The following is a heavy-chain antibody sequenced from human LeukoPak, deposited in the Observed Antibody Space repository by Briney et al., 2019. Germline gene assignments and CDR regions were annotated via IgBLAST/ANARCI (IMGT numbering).Heavy chain of an antibody. D-gene: IGHD3-22*01. V-gene: IGHV1-46*01. CDR3: ARVVDSYDSSDYPNEYYFDY. CDR1: GYSFTSYY. J-gene: IGHJ4*02. CDR2: INPSGGST. Sequence: ASVKASCKASGYSFTSYYMHWVRQAPGQGLEWMGIINPSGGSTSYAQKFQGRVTMTRDTSTSTVYMELSSLRSEDTAVYYCARVVDSYDSSDYPNEYYFDYWGQGTLVTVSS.